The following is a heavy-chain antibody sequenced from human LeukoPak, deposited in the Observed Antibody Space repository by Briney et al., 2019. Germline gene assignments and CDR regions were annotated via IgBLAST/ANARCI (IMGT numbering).Heavy chain of an antibody. CDR1: GYTFTSYG. CDR2: ISAYNGNT. CDR3: ARGDGRNWGFRDHVFDI. D-gene: IGHD7-27*01. V-gene: IGHV1-18*01. Sequence: EASVKVSCKASGYTFTSYGISWVRQAPGQGLEWMGWISAYNGNTNYAQKLQGRVTMTTDTSTSTAYMELRSLRSDDTAVYYCARGDGRNWGFRDHVFDIWGQGTMVTVSS. J-gene: IGHJ3*02.